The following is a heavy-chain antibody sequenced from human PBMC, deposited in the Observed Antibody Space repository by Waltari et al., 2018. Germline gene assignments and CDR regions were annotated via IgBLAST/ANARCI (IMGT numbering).Heavy chain of an antibody. J-gene: IGHJ4*02. CDR2: IHPTDSDT. Sequence: VQLVQSGAEVKNPGESLKISCQVSGYNFVDYWIAWVRQMPGKGLEWMGNIHPTDSDTRYSPSFQGQVTISVDKSLNTAYLQWSSLKASDTAVYFCARGGTIKQFFHWSTYFYFDTWGQGALVTVSS. CDR1: GYNFVDYW. D-gene: IGHD3-9*01. CDR3: ARGGTIKQFFHWSTYFYFDT. V-gene: IGHV5-51*01.